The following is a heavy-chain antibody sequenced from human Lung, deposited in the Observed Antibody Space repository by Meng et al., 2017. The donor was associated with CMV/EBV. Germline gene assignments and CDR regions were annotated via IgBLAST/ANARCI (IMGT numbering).Heavy chain of an antibody. V-gene: IGHV5-51*01. Sequence: GGSLRLSCQASGYSFATYWIGWVRQMPGKGLEWMGIIYPGDSDTRYNPSFGGHVTISADKSLSTAYLQWSSLKASDTAIYYCARLRDKVSQLVPSDILGQGXLVTVSS. CDR2: IYPGDSDT. J-gene: IGHJ3*02. CDR3: ARLRDKVSQLVPSDI. D-gene: IGHD1-1*01. CDR1: GYSFATYW.